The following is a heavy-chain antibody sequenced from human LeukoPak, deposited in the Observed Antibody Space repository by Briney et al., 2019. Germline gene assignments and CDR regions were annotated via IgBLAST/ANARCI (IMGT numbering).Heavy chain of an antibody. D-gene: IGHD2-2*01. CDR3: ARRDETLGYCSSTSCYSQAVDY. V-gene: IGHV5-51*01. Sequence: GESLKISWKGSGYSFTSYWIGWVRQMPGKGLEWMGIIYPGDSDTRYSPSFQGQVTISADKSISTAYLQWSSLKASDTAMYYCARRDETLGYCSSTSCYSQAVDYWGQGTLVTVSS. CDR2: IYPGDSDT. J-gene: IGHJ4*02. CDR1: GYSFTSYW.